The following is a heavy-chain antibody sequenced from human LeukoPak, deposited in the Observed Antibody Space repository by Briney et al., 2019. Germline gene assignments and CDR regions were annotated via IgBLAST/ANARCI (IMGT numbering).Heavy chain of an antibody. CDR3: AKEPSITMIVVVTPDY. J-gene: IGHJ4*02. CDR1: GLTFSSYA. CDR2: ISGSGGST. Sequence: GGSLRLSCAASGLTFSSYAMGWVRQAPGKGLEWVSAISGSGGSTYYADSVKGRFTISRDNSKNTLYLQMNSLRAEDTAVYYCAKEPSITMIVVVTPDYWGQGTLVTVSS. V-gene: IGHV3-23*01. D-gene: IGHD3-22*01.